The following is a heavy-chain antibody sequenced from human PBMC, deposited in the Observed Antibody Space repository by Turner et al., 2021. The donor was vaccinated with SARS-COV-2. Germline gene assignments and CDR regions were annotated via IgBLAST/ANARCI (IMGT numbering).Heavy chain of an antibody. D-gene: IGHD3-16*01. Sequence: EVQLVESGGGLVQPGGSLRLSCAASGFTFSSYWMHWVRQAPGKGLVWVSRINSDGSSTSYADSVKGRFTISRDNAKNTLYLQMNSLIAEDTAVYYCASHGAHPGFDYWGQGTLVTVSS. CDR3: ASHGAHPGFDY. CDR1: GFTFSSYW. J-gene: IGHJ4*02. V-gene: IGHV3-74*01. CDR2: INSDGSST.